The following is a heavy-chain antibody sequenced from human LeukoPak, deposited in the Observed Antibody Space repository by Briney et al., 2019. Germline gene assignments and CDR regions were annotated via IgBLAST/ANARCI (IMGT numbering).Heavy chain of an antibody. V-gene: IGHV3-21*01. CDR3: ARDLGAYYDSSGYYYIY. CDR1: GFTFSSYS. D-gene: IGHD3-22*01. CDR2: ISSSSSYI. Sequence: PGRSLRLSCAASGFTFSSYSMNWVRQAPGKGLEWVSSISSSSSYIYYADSVKGRFTISRDNAKNSLYLQMNSLRAEDTAVYYCARDLGAYYDSSGYYYIYWGQGTLVTVSS. J-gene: IGHJ4*02.